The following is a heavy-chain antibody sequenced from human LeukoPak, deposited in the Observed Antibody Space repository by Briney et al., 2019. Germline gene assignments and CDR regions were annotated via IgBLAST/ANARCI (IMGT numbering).Heavy chain of an antibody. CDR1: GGSICSYY. CDR3: AREIGYSTGFRY. CDR2: IYYSGST. V-gene: IGHV4-59*13. J-gene: IGHJ4*02. Sequence: PSETLSLPCTVSGGSICSYYWSWIRQPPGKGLECIAYIYYSGSTNYNPSLKSRVTISVDTSKNQFSLKLSSVTAADTAVYYCAREIGYSTGFRYWGQGTLVTVSS. D-gene: IGHD4-11*01.